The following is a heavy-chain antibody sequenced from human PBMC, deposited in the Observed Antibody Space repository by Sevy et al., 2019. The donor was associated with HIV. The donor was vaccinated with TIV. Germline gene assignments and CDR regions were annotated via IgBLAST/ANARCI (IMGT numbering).Heavy chain of an antibody. Sequence: GGSLRLSCAASGFTFSSYSMNWVRQAPGKGLEWVSYISSSSSTIYDADSVKGRFTISRDNAKNSLYLQMNSLRDEDTAVYYCARDGSFCSGGSCYSSYYYYYYMDVWGKGTTVTVSS. J-gene: IGHJ6*03. CDR2: ISSSSSTI. CDR1: GFTFSSYS. CDR3: ARDGSFCSGGSCYSSYYYYYYMDV. D-gene: IGHD2-15*01. V-gene: IGHV3-48*02.